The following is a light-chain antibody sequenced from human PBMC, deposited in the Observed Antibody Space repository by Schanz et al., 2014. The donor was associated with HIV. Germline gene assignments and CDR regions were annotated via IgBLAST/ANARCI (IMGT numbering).Light chain of an antibody. CDR2: GNN. Sequence: QLVLTQPPSVSGAPGQRVTISCTGSSSNIGAGYDVHSYLHLPGTAPKLLIYGNNNRPSGVPDRFSGSKSGTSASLAITGLQAEDEADYYCQSYDSSLSGVVFGGGTKLTVL. CDR1: SSNIGAGYD. V-gene: IGLV1-40*01. CDR3: QSYDSSLSGVV. J-gene: IGLJ2*01.